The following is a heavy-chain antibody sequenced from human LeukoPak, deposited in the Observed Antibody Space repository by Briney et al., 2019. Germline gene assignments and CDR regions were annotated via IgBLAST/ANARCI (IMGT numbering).Heavy chain of an antibody. V-gene: IGHV4-4*07. CDR2: IYISEST. Sequence: SETLSLTCTVSGVSISSYYWSWIRQPAGKGLEWIGRIYISESTNYNPSLRSRVTMSVDTSKNQFSLKLSSVTAADTAVYYCASGYGSGSYYNPDYWGQGTLVTVSS. J-gene: IGHJ4*02. CDR3: ASGYGSGSYYNPDY. D-gene: IGHD3-10*01. CDR1: GVSISSYY.